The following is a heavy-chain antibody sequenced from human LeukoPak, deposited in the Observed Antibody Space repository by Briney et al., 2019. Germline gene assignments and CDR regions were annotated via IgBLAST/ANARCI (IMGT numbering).Heavy chain of an antibody. Sequence: ASVKVSCKASGYTFTSYGISWVRQAPGQGLEWMGWISAYNGNTNYAQKLQGRVTMTTDTSTSTAYMELRSLRSDDMGVYYCATTRSNWNYLYWGQGTLVTVSS. CDR3: ATTRSNWNYLY. V-gene: IGHV1-18*03. D-gene: IGHD1-7*01. CDR1: GYTFTSYG. CDR2: ISAYNGNT. J-gene: IGHJ4*02.